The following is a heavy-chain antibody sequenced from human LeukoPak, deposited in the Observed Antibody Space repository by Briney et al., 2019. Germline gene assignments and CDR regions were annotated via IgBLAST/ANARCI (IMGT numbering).Heavy chain of an antibody. J-gene: IGHJ5*02. CDR3: AASIGDREVLLGFDP. D-gene: IGHD3-10*01. V-gene: IGHV1-2*02. Sequence: GASVKVSCKAPTNTFNNHCIHWVRQGPGQGLEWMGWINPSTGDTTFAQSFQGRVTVTADTSISTAHMDLTRLTSDDTAIYYCAASIGDREVLLGFDPWGQGTPVTVSS. CDR2: INPSTGDT. CDR1: TNTFNNHC.